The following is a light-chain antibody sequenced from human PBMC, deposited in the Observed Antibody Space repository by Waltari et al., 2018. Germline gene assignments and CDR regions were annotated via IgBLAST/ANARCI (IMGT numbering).Light chain of an antibody. CDR1: GSDIGGSDY. J-gene: IGLJ3*02. CDR2: DVT. Sequence: QSALTQPRSVSGSPGQSVTISGTGTGSDIGGSDYVSWYQQHPGKAPKLVIYDVTKRPSGVPDRFSGSKSGTSASLTVSRLQADDEADYYCCSFAGTWVFGGGTKLTVL. V-gene: IGLV2-11*01. CDR3: CSFAGTWV.